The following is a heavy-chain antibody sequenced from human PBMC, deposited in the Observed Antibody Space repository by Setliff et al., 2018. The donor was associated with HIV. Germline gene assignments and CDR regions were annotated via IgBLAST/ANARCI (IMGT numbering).Heavy chain of an antibody. D-gene: IGHD6-13*01. J-gene: IGHJ4*02. CDR1: GLTFSRNW. V-gene: IGHV3-74*01. CDR2: INGDGTTT. CDR3: ARAKVTAAWVYYFDY. Sequence: GGSLRLSCAVSGLTFSRNWFHWVRQAPGKGLEWVSRINGDGTTTNYADSVKGRFSISRDNAKNTLYLHMNSLRAEDTALYYCARAKVTAAWVYYFDYWGQGMLVTVSS.